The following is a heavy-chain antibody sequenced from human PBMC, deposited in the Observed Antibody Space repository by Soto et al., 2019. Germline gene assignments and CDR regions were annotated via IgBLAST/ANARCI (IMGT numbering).Heavy chain of an antibody. CDR3: ARGQGLDYYGSDSDAFDI. Sequence: QVQLVESGGGVVQPGRSLRLSCAASGFTFSSYGMHWVRQAPGKGLEWVAVIWYDGSNKYYADSVKGRFTISRDNSKNPLYLQMNRLRAEDTAVYYCARGQGLDYYGSDSDAFDIWGQGTMVTVSS. D-gene: IGHD3-10*01. CDR1: GFTFSSYG. V-gene: IGHV3-33*01. J-gene: IGHJ3*02. CDR2: IWYDGSNK.